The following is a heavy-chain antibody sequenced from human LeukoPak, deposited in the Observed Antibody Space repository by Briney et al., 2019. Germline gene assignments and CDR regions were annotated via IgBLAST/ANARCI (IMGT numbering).Heavy chain of an antibody. D-gene: IGHD3-22*01. CDR3: AKVNTMIVVENSFDY. J-gene: IGHJ4*02. CDR2: ISGSGGST. Sequence: GGSLRLSCAASGFTFSSYAMSWVRQAPGKGLEWVSAISGSGGSTYYADSVKGRFTISRDNSKNTLYLQMNSLRAEDTAVYYCAKVNTMIVVENSFDYWGQGTLVTVSS. CDR1: GFTFSSYA. V-gene: IGHV3-23*01.